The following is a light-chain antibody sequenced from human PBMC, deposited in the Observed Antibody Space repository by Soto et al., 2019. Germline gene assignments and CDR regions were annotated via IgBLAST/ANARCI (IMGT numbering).Light chain of an antibody. V-gene: IGKV1-9*01. J-gene: IGKJ1*01. Sequence: EIQLTQSPSFLSASVGDRVTITFRASQGISSYLAWYQQKPGKAPKLLIYAASTLQSGVPSRFSGSGSGTEFTLTISSLQPEDFATYCCQQLNSYPRTFGQGTKVDIK. CDR2: AAS. CDR1: QGISSY. CDR3: QQLNSYPRT.